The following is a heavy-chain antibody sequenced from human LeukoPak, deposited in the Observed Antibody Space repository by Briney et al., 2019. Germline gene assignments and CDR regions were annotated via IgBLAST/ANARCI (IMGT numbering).Heavy chain of an antibody. CDR3: AREGYCTNGVCAYYYYYYMDV. CDR2: MNPNSGNT. CDR1: GYTFTSYD. D-gene: IGHD2-8*01. J-gene: IGHJ6*03. Sequence: ASVKVSCKASGYTFTSYDINWVLQATGQGLEWMGWMNPNSGNTGYAQKFQGRVTMTRNTSISTAYMELSSLRSEDTAVYYCAREGYCTNGVCAYYYYYYMDVWGKGTTVTVSS. V-gene: IGHV1-8*01.